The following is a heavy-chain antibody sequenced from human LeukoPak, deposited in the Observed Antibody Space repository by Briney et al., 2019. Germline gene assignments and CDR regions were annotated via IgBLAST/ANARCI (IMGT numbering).Heavy chain of an antibody. V-gene: IGHV4-59*01. CDR2: IYYSGST. CDR1: GGSISSYY. D-gene: IGHD3-16*01. J-gene: IGHJ5*02. CDR3: AREKRDRGKWFDP. Sequence: SETLSLTCTVSGGSISSYYWSWIRQPPGKGLEWIGYIYYSGSTNYNSSLKSRVTISVDTSKNQFSLKLSSVTAADTAVYYCAREKRDRGKWFDPWGQGTLVTVSS.